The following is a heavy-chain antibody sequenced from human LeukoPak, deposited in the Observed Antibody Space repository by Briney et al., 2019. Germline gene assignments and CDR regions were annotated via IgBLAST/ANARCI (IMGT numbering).Heavy chain of an antibody. J-gene: IGHJ4*02. CDR2: ISSSGSTI. D-gene: IGHD5-18*01. CDR1: GFTFSSYA. V-gene: IGHV3-48*03. CDR3: ASVGGYPYDY. Sequence: GGSLRLSCAASGFTFSSYAMHWVRQAPGKGLEWVSYISSSGSTIYYADSVKGRFTISRDNAKNSLYLQMNSLRAEDTAVYYCASVGGYPYDYWGQGTLVTVSS.